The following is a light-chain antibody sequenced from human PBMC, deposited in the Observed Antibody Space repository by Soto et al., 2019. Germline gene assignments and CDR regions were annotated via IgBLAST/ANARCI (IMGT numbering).Light chain of an antibody. V-gene: IGKV3-20*01. J-gene: IGKJ5*01. CDR2: DAS. CDR3: QQYGTSPRT. Sequence: EIELTQSPGTLSLSPGERATLSCRASQTVSGSQLAWYQQRPGQPPRLLIFDASRRATGIPDRFSGSGSGTDFSLTISRLEPEDFAVYICQQYGTSPRTFGQGTRLEI. CDR1: QTVSGSQ.